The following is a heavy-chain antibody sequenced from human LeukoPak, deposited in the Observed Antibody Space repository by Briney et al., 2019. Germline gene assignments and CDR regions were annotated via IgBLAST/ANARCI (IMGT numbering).Heavy chain of an antibody. CDR2: ISSSSAYI. CDR3: ARGRLDGGYSYLDWFDP. CDR1: GFTFSSYS. Sequence: GGSLRLSCAASGFTFSSYSMIWVRQAPGKGLEWVSSISSSSAYIYYADSVRGRFTISRDNAENSLYLQMNSLRAEDMAVYYCARGRLDGGYSYLDWFDPWGQGTLVTVSS. D-gene: IGHD5-18*01. V-gene: IGHV3-21*01. J-gene: IGHJ5*02.